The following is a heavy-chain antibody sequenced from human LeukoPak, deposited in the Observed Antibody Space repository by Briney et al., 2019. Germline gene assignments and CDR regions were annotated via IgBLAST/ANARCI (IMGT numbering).Heavy chain of an antibody. Sequence: GGSLRLSCAASGFTFSSYGMHWVRQAPGKGLEWVAVISYDGSNKYYADSVKGRFTISRDNSKNTLYLQMNSLRAEDTAVYYCAKDRFNYDSSAPYIWGQGTMVTVSS. CDR2: ISYDGSNK. D-gene: IGHD3-22*01. CDR1: GFTFSSYG. CDR3: AKDRFNYDSSAPYI. J-gene: IGHJ3*02. V-gene: IGHV3-30*18.